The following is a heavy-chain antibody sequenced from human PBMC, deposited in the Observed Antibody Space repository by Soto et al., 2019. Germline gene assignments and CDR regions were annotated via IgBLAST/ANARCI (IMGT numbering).Heavy chain of an antibody. CDR1: GGSFSGYY. J-gene: IGHJ4*02. Sequence: QVQLQQWGAGLLKPSETLSLTCAVYGGSFSGYYWNWIRQPPGKGLEWIGEINHSGSTNYNPSLKSRVTLSVDTSKNQFSLKLSSVTAADTAVYYCARGRGRIFDYWGQGTLVTVYS. CDR2: INHSGST. V-gene: IGHV4-34*01. CDR3: ARGRGRIFDY. D-gene: IGHD3-10*01.